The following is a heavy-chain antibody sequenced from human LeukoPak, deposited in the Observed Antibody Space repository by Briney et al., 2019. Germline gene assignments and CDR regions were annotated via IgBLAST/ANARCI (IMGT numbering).Heavy chain of an antibody. CDR2: IYHSGNT. CDR1: GYSIRSGHY. J-gene: IGHJ4*02. D-gene: IGHD3-3*01. CDR3: AKLGNYDLMIDY. V-gene: IGHV4-38-2*02. Sequence: SETLSLTCTVSGYSIRSGHYWGWIRQPPGKGLEWIGNIYHSGNTYYNPSLKSRVTISVDTSKNQFSLKLSSVTAADTAVYYCAKLGNYDLMIDYWGQGTLVTVSS.